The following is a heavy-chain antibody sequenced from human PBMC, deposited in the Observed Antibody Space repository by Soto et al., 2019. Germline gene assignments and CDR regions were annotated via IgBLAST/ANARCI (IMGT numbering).Heavy chain of an antibody. V-gene: IGHV4-30-4*01. Sequence: SETLSLTCTVSGGSTSSDNYWSWIRQPPGKGLEWIGHIYYSGNTDYNPSLKSRLAISIDTAKNQFSLKLSSVTAADTAVYFCAREGGESSDGLYYFDAWGQGSLVTVSS. J-gene: IGHJ4*02. CDR1: GGSTSSDNY. CDR2: IYYSGNT. D-gene: IGHD3-16*01. CDR3: AREGGESSDGLYYFDA.